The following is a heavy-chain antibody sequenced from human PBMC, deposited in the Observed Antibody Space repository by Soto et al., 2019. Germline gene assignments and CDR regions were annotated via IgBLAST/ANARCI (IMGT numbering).Heavy chain of an antibody. V-gene: IGHV2-5*01. CDR1: GFSLTTGGVG. CDR2: LYWNTEK. J-gene: IGHJ6*02. CDR3: AHRLTGPGMAV. Sequence: QITLKESGPTLVKPTQTLTLTCTFSGFSLTTGGVGVGWFRQPPGKALEWLADLYWNTEKNHSPSLRGRLIIAKDTSRDQVFLTVTNVDPTDTATYYCAHRLTGPGMAVWRQGTTVTVSS. D-gene: IGHD3-16*01.